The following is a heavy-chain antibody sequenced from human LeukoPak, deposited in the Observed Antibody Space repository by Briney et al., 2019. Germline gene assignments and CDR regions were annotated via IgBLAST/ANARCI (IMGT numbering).Heavy chain of an antibody. J-gene: IGHJ4*02. D-gene: IGHD5-24*01. CDR1: GFTFRNFW. CDR2: IKEDGSEE. CDR3: ARGARAGYHLEPFEF. V-gene: IGHV3-7*05. Sequence: GGSLRLSCAASGFTFRNFWMSWVRQAPGKGLEWVASIKEDGSEEYYVDSVKGRVTISRDNAENSLYLQMNSLRAEDTAVYYCARGARAGYHLEPFEFWGQGTLVTVSS.